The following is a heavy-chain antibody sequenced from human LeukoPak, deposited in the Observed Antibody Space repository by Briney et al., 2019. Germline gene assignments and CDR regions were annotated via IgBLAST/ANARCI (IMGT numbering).Heavy chain of an antibody. CDR2: ISSSSSYI. V-gene: IGHV3-21*01. CDR3: ERDSAAAGTGGDFDY. J-gene: IGHJ4*02. D-gene: IGHD6-13*01. Sequence: PGGSLRLSCAASGFTFSSYSMNWVRQAPGKGLEWVSSISSSSSYIYYADSVKGRFTISRDNAKNSLYLQMNSLRAEDTDVYYCERDSAAAGTGGDFDYWGQGTLVTVSS. CDR1: GFTFSSYS.